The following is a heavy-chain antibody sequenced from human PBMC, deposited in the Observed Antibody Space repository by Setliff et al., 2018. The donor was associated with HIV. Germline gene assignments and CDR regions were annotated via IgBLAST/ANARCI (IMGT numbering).Heavy chain of an antibody. Sequence: GVLRLSCAASGFTVSSYYMAWVRQAPGKGLEWVSTIYSDGSTYHADSVKGRFTLSRDTSKNTLSLQMNTLRPEDTAVYFCARVRLYNSALDYWGQGTLVTVSS. CDR2: IYSDGST. CDR1: GFTVSSYY. J-gene: IGHJ4*02. D-gene: IGHD3-22*01. CDR3: ARVRLYNSALDY. V-gene: IGHV3-66*02.